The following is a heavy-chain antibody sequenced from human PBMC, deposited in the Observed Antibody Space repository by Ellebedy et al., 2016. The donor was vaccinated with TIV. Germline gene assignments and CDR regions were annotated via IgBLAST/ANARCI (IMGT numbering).Heavy chain of an antibody. D-gene: IGHD5-18*01. Sequence: GGSLRLSCAASGFAFGGYTMNWVRQAPGKGLEWVSAISSRSNYIYYADSVRGRFTISRDNAKNSLYLQMNSLRADDTAVCYCARRDTSWGQGTLVTVSS. V-gene: IGHV3-21*06. CDR3: ARRDTS. J-gene: IGHJ5*02. CDR2: ISSRSNYI. CDR1: GFAFGGYT.